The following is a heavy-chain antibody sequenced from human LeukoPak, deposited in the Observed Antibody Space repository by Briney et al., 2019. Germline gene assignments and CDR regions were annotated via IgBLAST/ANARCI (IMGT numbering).Heavy chain of an antibody. V-gene: IGHV3-33*01. D-gene: IGHD3-10*01. CDR1: GFTFSSYA. J-gene: IGHJ4*02. CDR3: ARELFGSGSCPDY. CDR2: VWHDGSNK. Sequence: QTGGSLRLSCTAPGFTFSSYAIHWIRQAPGKGLEWVALVWHDGSNKYYADSVKGRFTISRDNSKNTVYLQMNSLRAEDTAVYYCARELFGSGSCPDYRGQGTLVTVSS.